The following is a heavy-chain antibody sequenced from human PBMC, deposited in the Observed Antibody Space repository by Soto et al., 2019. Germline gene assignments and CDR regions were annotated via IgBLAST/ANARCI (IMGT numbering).Heavy chain of an antibody. CDR1: GFTFSSYA. Sequence: GGSLRLSCAASGFTFSSYAMSWVRQAPGKGLEWVSAISGSGGSTYYADSVKGLFTISRDNSKNTLYLQMNSLRAEDTAVYYFAKYLGGYFILTSYYSFWSFDIRGQGTMVTGS. V-gene: IGHV3-23*01. CDR2: ISGSGGST. D-gene: IGHD3-9*01. CDR3: AKYLGGYFILTSYYSFWSFDI. J-gene: IGHJ3*02.